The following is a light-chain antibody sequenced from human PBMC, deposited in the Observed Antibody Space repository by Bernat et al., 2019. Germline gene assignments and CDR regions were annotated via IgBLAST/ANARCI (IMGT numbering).Light chain of an antibody. CDR3: QQSYSTPFT. Sequence: DIQMTQSPSSLSASVGDRVTITCRASQSISSYLNCYQQKPGKAPNLLIFAASSLQSGVPSRFSGSASGADFTLTISSLQPEDFATYHYQQSYSTPFTFGQGTKLEIK. CDR1: QSISSY. J-gene: IGKJ2*01. V-gene: IGKV1-39*01. CDR2: AAS.